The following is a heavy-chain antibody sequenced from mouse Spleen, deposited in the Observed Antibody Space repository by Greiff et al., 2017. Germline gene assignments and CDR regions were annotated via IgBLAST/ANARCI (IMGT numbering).Heavy chain of an antibody. Sequence: EVKVVESGGGLVQPGGSLRLSCATSGFTFTDYYMSWVRQPPGKALEWLGFIRNKANGYTTEYSASVKGRFTISRDNSQSILYLQMNTLRAEDSATYYCARGGNYGFFDYWGQGTTLTVSS. J-gene: IGHJ2*01. V-gene: IGHV7-3*02. CDR1: GFTFTDYY. CDR2: IRNKANGYTT. D-gene: IGHD2-1*01. CDR3: ARGGNYGFFDY.